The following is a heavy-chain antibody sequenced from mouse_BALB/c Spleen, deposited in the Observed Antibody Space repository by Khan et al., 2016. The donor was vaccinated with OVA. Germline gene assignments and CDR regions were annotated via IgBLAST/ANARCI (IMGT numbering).Heavy chain of an antibody. CDR2: ISSGGDYT. Sequence: EVQRVESGGDLVKPGGSLKLSCAASGFTFSSYSMSWVRQTPDKRLEWVASISSGGDYTYYPDSVKGRFTISRDNAKNTLYLQMSDLKSEDTAMYYCADRLTGSFAYWGQGTLVTVSA. D-gene: IGHD4-1*01. CDR1: GFTFSSYS. CDR3: ADRLTGSFAY. V-gene: IGHV5-6*01. J-gene: IGHJ3*01.